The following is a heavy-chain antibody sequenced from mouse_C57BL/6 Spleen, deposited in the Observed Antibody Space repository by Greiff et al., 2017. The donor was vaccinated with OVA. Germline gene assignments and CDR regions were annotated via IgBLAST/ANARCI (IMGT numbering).Heavy chain of an antibody. D-gene: IGHD1-1*01. J-gene: IGHJ1*03. Sequence: EVQLQESGGGLVKPGGSLKLSCAASGFTFSDYGMHWVRQAPEKGLEWVAYISSGSSTIYYADTVKGRFTISRDNAKNTLFLQMTSLRSEDTAMYYCARRLDYYGIWYFDVWGTGTTVTVSS. CDR2: ISSGSSTI. V-gene: IGHV5-17*01. CDR3: ARRLDYYGIWYFDV. CDR1: GFTFSDYG.